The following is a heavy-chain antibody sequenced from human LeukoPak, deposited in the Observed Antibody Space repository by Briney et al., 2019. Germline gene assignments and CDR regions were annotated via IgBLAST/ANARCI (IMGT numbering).Heavy chain of an antibody. Sequence: GRSLRLSCAASGFTFSSYAMHWVRQAPGKGLEWVAVISYDGSNKYYADSVKGRFTISRDNSKNTLYLQMNSLRAEDTAVYYCASSNLLWFGEVYFDYWGQGTLVTVSS. CDR2: ISYDGSNK. V-gene: IGHV3-30-3*01. CDR1: GFTFSSYA. CDR3: ASSNLLWFGEVYFDY. J-gene: IGHJ4*02. D-gene: IGHD3-10*01.